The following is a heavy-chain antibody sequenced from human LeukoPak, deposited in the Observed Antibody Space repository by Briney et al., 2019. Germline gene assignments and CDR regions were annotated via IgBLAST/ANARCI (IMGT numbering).Heavy chain of an antibody. CDR3: ACDSSGYTDDAFDI. D-gene: IGHD3-22*01. V-gene: IGHV4-34*01. CDR2: INHSGST. CDR1: GGSFSGYY. Sequence: SETLSLTCAVYGGSFSGYYWSWIRQPPGKGLEWIGEINHSGSTNYNPSLKSRVTISVDTSKNRFSLKLSSVTAADTAVYYCACDSSGYTDDAFDIWGQGTMVTVSS. J-gene: IGHJ3*02.